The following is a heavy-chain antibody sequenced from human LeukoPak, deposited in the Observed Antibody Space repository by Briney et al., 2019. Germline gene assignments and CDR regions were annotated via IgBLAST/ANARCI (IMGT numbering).Heavy chain of an antibody. CDR3: AGGSDKELSTKGPGWFDP. CDR2: IDPSDSYT. CDR1: GYSFTSYW. Sequence: GESLKISCKGSGYSFTSYWISWVRQMPGKGLEWMGRIDPSDSYTNYSPSFQGHVTISADKSISTAYLQWSSLKASDTAMYYCAGGSDKELSTKGPGWFDPWGQGTLVTVSS. V-gene: IGHV5-10-1*01. D-gene: IGHD2-2*01. J-gene: IGHJ5*02.